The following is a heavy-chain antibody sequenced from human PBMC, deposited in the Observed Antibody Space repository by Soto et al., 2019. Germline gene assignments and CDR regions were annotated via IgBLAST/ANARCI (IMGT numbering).Heavy chain of an antibody. V-gene: IGHV3-33*06. Sequence: QVQLVESGGGVVQPGRSLRLSCAASGFTFSNYGMHWVRQGPGKGLEWVAAIWIDGSTTYYRDSVKGRFTISRDNSKNTLALQMNSLRVDATAVYYCAKDVDFSTGDPSRTFDSWGQGTLVTVSS. J-gene: IGHJ4*02. D-gene: IGHD3-3*01. CDR2: IWIDGSTT. CDR3: AKDVDFSTGDPSRTFDS. CDR1: GFTFSNYG.